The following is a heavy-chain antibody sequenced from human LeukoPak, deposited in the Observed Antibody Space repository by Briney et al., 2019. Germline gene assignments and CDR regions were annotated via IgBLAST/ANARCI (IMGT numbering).Heavy chain of an antibody. Sequence: GGSLRLSCAASGFTFSSYTMNWVRQAPGKGLEWVSSITTTSSYIYYADSVKGRFTISRDNSKNTLYLQMNSLRAEDTAVYYCANLGGSYYDYWGQGTLVTVSS. CDR3: ANLGGSYYDY. J-gene: IGHJ4*02. CDR1: GFTFSSYT. V-gene: IGHV3-21*04. CDR2: ITTTSSYI. D-gene: IGHD1-26*01.